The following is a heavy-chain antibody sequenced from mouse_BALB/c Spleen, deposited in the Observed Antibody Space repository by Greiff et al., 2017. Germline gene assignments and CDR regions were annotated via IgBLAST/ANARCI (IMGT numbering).Heavy chain of an antibody. CDR2: INPSTGYT. CDR1: GYTFTSYW. Sequence: VQLQQSGAELAKPGASVKMSCKASGYTFTSYWMHWVKQRPGQGLEWIGYINPSTGYTEYNQKFKDKATLTADKSSSTAYMQLSSLTSEDSAVYYCYYYGSSYYFDYWGQGTTRTVSS. V-gene: IGHV1-7*01. J-gene: IGHJ2*01. D-gene: IGHD1-1*01. CDR3: YYYGSSYYFDY.